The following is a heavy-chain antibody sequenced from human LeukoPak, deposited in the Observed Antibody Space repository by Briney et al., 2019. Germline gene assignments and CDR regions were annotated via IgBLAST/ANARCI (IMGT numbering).Heavy chain of an antibody. CDR3: ARSSGSYITD. Sequence: SETLSLTCIVSGGSISSSSYYWGWIRQPPGKGLEWIGSIYYSGSTYYNPSLKSRVTISVDTSKNQFSLKLSSVTAADTAVYYCARSSGSYITDWGQGTLVTVSS. CDR1: GGSISSSSYY. V-gene: IGHV4-39*01. J-gene: IGHJ4*02. CDR2: IYYSGST. D-gene: IGHD1-26*01.